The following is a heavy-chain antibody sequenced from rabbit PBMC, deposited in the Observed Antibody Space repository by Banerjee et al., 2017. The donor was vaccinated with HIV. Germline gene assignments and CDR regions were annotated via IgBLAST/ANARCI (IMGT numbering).Heavy chain of an antibody. J-gene: IGHJ4*01. D-gene: IGHD8-1*01. Sequence: QSLEESGGDLVKPGASLTLTCTASGFSFSGNYYMCWVRQAPGKGLEWIACIYAGSSVRTYYANWAKGRFTISKTSSTTVTLQMTSLTAADTAIYFCAKWPDAATSSLYLRGPGTLVTVS. CDR2: IYAGSSVRT. V-gene: IGHV1S40*01. CDR1: GFSFSGNYY. CDR3: AKWPDAATSSLYL.